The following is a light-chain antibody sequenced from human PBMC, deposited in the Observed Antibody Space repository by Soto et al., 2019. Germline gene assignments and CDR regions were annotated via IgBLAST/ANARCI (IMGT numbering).Light chain of an antibody. CDR1: QSVSTW. CDR3: QQYNSYVYS. CDR2: KAS. J-gene: IGKJ2*03. Sequence: DIQMTQSPSILSASVGDTVNITCRASQSVSTWLAWYQQKPGKAPKVMIYKASTLQIGVPSGFSASGSGTEFTLTISSLQPDDFATYYCQQYNSYVYSFGRGTKLES. V-gene: IGKV1-5*03.